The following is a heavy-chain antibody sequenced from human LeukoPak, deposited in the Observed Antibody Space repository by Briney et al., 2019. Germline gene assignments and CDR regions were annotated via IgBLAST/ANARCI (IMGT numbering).Heavy chain of an antibody. CDR1: AFTFSDYS. D-gene: IGHD1-26*01. V-gene: IGHV3-48*01. J-gene: IGHJ4*02. CDR2: ISGRSSTI. Sequence: PGGSLRLSCAASAFTFSDYSMNWVRQAPGKGLEWVSYISGRSSTIYYADSVKGRFTISRDNAKNSMYLQMNSLRAEDKAVYYSARDRIKSGSYYFDYWGQGTLVTVSS. CDR3: ARDRIKSGSYYFDY.